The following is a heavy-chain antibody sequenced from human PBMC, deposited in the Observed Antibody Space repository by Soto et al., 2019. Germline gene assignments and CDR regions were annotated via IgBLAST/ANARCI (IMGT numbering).Heavy chain of an antibody. Sequence: SETLSLTCAASGYSTSSGYYRGWIRQPPGQGLEWSGRIYHSGSTYYTPSLKSRVTISVDTSKNQFSLRLSSVTAEDTAVYYCARDPAGSNAAPNYYYYDMDIWGEGTTVAVSS. J-gene: IGHJ6*01. CDR2: IYHSGST. CDR3: ARDPAGSNAAPNYYYYDMDI. V-gene: IGHV4-38-2*02. D-gene: IGHD6-13*01. CDR1: GYSTSSGYY.